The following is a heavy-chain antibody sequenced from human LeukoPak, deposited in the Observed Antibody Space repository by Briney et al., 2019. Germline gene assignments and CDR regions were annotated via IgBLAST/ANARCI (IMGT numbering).Heavy chain of an antibody. CDR3: ARVGHYDFNWFDP. Sequence: ASVKVSCKASGYTFTGYYMHWVRQAPGQGLEWMGRINPNSGGTKYAQKFQGRVTMTRDTSISTAYMELTRLRSDDTAIYYCARVGHYDFNWFDPWGQGTLVTVSA. J-gene: IGHJ5*02. D-gene: IGHD2/OR15-2a*01. V-gene: IGHV1-2*06. CDR2: INPNSGGT. CDR1: GYTFTGYY.